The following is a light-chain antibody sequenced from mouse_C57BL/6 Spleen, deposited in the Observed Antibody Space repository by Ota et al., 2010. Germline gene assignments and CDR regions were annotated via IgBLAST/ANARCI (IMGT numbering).Light chain of an antibody. CDR3: QQYSSYPLT. CDR1: RIVYTA. V-gene: IGKV6-13*01. Sequence: DIVMTQYSKLLCPLRRRTGSASPARPVRIVYTAVAWYQQKPGQSPKQLIYSASNRYTGVPDRFTGSGSGTDFTLTISNMQSEDLADYFCQQYSSYPLTFGAGTKLELK. CDR2: SAS. J-gene: IGKJ5*01.